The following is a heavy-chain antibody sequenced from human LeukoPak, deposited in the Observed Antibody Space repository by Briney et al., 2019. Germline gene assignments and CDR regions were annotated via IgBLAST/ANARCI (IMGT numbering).Heavy chain of an antibody. CDR3: AKESGYCSGGSCYSYEFDY. J-gene: IGHJ4*02. Sequence: PGGSLRLSCAASGFTFDDYAMHWVRQAPGKGLEWVSLISWDGGSTYYADSVKGRFTISRDNSKNSLYLQMNSLRAEDTALYYCAKESGYCSGGSCYSYEFDYWGQGTLVTVSS. D-gene: IGHD2-15*01. CDR1: GFTFDDYA. V-gene: IGHV3-43D*03. CDR2: ISWDGGST.